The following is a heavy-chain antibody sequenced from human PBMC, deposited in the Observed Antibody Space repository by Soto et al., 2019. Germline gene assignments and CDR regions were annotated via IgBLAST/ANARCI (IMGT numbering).Heavy chain of an antibody. J-gene: IGHJ4*02. V-gene: IGHV3-11*01. D-gene: IGHD1-7*01. Sequence: GGSLRLSCAASGFTFSDYYMSWIRQAPGKGLEWVSYISSSGSTIYYADSVKGRFTISRDNAKNSLYLQMNSLRAEDTAVYYCARDGSKELRFLSSPLHDYWGQGTLVTVSS. CDR1: GFTFSDYY. CDR3: ARDGSKELRFLSSPLHDY. CDR2: ISSSGSTI.